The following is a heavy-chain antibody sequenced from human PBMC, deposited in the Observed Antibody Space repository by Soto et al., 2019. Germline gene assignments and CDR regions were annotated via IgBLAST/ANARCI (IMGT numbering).Heavy chain of an antibody. CDR1: GYTFTSYG. CDR2: ISAYNGNT. V-gene: IGHV1-18*01. Sequence: QVQLVQSGAEVKKPGASVKVSCKASGYTFTSYGISWVRQAPGQGLEWMGWISAYNGNTNYAQKLQSRVTMTTDTSTRTAYMDLRSLRPDDTAVYYCARSRWKQLVPDDAFAIWGQGTMVTVSS. D-gene: IGHD6-13*01. J-gene: IGHJ3*02. CDR3: ARSRWKQLVPDDAFAI.